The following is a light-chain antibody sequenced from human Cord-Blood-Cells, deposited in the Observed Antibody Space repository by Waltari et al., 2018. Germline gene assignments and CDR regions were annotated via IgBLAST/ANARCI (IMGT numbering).Light chain of an antibody. Sequence: DIVMTPSPLSLPVTPVEPASISCRSSQSLLHSNGYNYLDWYLQKPGQSPQLLIYLGSNRASGVPDRFSGSGSGKDFTLKISRVEAEDVGVYYCMQALQTPRTFGQGTKVEIK. V-gene: IGKV2-28*01. CDR1: QSLLHSNGYNY. CDR3: MQALQTPRT. J-gene: IGKJ1*01. CDR2: LGS.